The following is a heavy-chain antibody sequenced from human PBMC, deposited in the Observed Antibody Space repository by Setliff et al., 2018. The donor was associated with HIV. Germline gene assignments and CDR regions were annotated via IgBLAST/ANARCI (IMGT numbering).Heavy chain of an antibody. CDR3: ARDVLGYDSTGRFDL. Sequence: SETLSLTCTVSGDSIISSRNFWGWIRQPPGKGLEWIGNIHSSGSTYYNPSLKSRVIFSVDTSKNQFSLNLTSVTAADTAVYYCARDVLGYDSTGRFDLWGRGTLVTVSS. J-gene: IGHJ2*01. D-gene: IGHD3-22*01. CDR1: GDSIISSRNF. V-gene: IGHV4-39*07. CDR2: IHSSGST.